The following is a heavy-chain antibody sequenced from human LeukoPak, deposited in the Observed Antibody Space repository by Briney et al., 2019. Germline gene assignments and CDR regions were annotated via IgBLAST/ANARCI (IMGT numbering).Heavy chain of an antibody. CDR1: GGTFSSYA. CDR2: IIPIFGTA. Sequence: ASVKVSCKASGGTFSSYAISWVRQAPGQGLEWMGGIIPIFGTANYAQKFQGRVTITADESTSTAYMELSSLRSEDTAVYYCARGSYYDFWSGLRDYYYYMDVWGKGTTVTVSS. J-gene: IGHJ6*03. V-gene: IGHV1-69*13. CDR3: ARGSYYDFWSGLRDYYYYMDV. D-gene: IGHD3-3*01.